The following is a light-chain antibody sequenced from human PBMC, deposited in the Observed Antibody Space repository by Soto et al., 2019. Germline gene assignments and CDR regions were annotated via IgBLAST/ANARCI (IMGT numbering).Light chain of an antibody. Sequence: DIVMTQSPDSLAVSLGERATINCKSSQSVLYSPNNKNFLTWYQQKPGQPPKLLIYWASTRESGVPDRFSGSGSGTDFTLTTSSLQAEDVAVYYCQQYYSAPWTFGQGTKVEIK. CDR2: WAS. CDR1: QSVLYSPNNKNF. J-gene: IGKJ1*01. V-gene: IGKV4-1*01. CDR3: QQYYSAPWT.